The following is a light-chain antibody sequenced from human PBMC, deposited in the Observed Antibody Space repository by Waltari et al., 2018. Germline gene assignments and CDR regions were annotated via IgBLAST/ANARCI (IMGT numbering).Light chain of an antibody. CDR2: TAS. Sequence: EIVLTQSPVTLSLFQGERATPFCRASQSVGRSLAWYQQKPGQPPRLLIYTASNRARGIPDRFSGSGSGADFSLTISGLEPEDFAVYYCQLYVRLPVTFGQGTKVEVK. V-gene: IGKV3-20*01. CDR3: QLYVRLPVT. J-gene: IGKJ1*01. CDR1: QSVGRS.